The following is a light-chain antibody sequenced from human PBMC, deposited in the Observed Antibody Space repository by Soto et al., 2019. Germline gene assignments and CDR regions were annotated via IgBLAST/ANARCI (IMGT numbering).Light chain of an antibody. CDR3: QQYGSSPRT. J-gene: IGKJ1*01. CDR1: QSVSSSY. V-gene: IGKV3-20*01. Sequence: ESVLTQSPGTLSLSPGERATLSCRASQSVSSSYLAWYQQKPGQAPRLLIYGASSRATGIPDRFSGSGSGTEFTLTISRLEPEDFAVYYCQQYGSSPRTFGQGTKVDI. CDR2: GAS.